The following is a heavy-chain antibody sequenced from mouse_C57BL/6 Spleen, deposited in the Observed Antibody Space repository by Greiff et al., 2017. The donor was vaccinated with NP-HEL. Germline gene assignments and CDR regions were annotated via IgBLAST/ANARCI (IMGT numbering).Heavy chain of an antibody. CDR1: GYTFTSYW. V-gene: IGHV1-72*01. J-gene: IGHJ4*01. Sequence: QVQLQQPGAELVKPGASVKLSCKASGYTFTSYWMHWVKQRPGRGLEWIGRIDPNSGGTKYNEKFKSKATLTVDKSSSTAYMQLSSLTSEDSAVCACARLWVRWDYYAKDYWGQGTSVTVSS. D-gene: IGHD2-1*01. CDR3: ARLWVRWDYYAKDY. CDR2: IDPNSGGT.